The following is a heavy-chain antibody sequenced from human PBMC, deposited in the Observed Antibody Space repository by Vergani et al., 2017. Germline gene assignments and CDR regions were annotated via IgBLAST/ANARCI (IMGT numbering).Heavy chain of an antibody. Sequence: EVQLVESGGGLVQPGGSLRLSCAASGFTFSSYSMNWVRQAPGKGLEWVSYISSSSSTIYYADSVKGRFTISRDNAKNSLYLQMNSLRAEDTAVYYCARDRAGAARYWYFDLWGRGILVTVSS. CDR1: GFTFSSYS. D-gene: IGHD6-6*01. CDR3: ARDRAGAARYWYFDL. J-gene: IGHJ2*01. CDR2: ISSSSSTI. V-gene: IGHV3-48*01.